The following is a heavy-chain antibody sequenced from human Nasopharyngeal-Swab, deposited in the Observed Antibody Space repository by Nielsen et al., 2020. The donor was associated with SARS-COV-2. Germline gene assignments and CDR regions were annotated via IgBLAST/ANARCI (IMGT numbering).Heavy chain of an antibody. V-gene: IGHV4-34*01. J-gene: IGHJ4*02. Sequence: SETLSLTCAVYGGSLSGYYWSWIRQPPGKGLEWIGEINHIGSTNYNPSLKSRVTISVDTSKNQFSLKLSSVTAADTAVYYCARGARGYCSSTSCRYYFDYWGQGTLVTVSS. CDR1: GGSLSGYY. CDR2: INHIGST. D-gene: IGHD2-2*01. CDR3: ARGARGYCSSTSCRYYFDY.